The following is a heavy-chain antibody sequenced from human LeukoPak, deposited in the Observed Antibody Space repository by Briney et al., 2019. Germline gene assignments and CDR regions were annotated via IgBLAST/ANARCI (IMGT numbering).Heavy chain of an antibody. CDR1: GFTFSSYS. CDR3: ARDPYSGYYFFDY. J-gene: IGHJ4*02. CDR2: ISSSSSTI. D-gene: IGHD3-22*01. V-gene: IGHV3-48*01. Sequence: GGSLRLSRAASGFTFSSYSMNWDRQAPGKGLEWVSYISSSSSTIYYADSVRGRFTISRDNAKNSLYLQMNSLRAEDTAVYYCARDPYSGYYFFDYWGQGTLVTVSS.